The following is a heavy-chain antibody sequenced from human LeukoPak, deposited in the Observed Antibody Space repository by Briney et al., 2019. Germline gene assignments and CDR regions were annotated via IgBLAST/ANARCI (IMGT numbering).Heavy chain of an antibody. J-gene: IGHJ4*02. CDR1: GFTFSSYA. CDR3: AKDCYDYVWGSYRCFDY. D-gene: IGHD3-16*02. V-gene: IGHV3-23*01. CDR2: ISGSGDST. Sequence: PGGSLRLSCAASGFTFSSYAMSGVRQAPGKGLECVSAISGSGDSTYSADSVKGRFTISRDNSKNTLYLQMNSLRAEDTAVYYCAKDCYDYVWGSYRCFDYWGQGTLVTVSS.